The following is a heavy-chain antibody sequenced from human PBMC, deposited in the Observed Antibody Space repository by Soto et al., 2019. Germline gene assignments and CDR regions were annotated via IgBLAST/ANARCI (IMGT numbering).Heavy chain of an antibody. Sequence: QITLKESGPTLVKPTQTLTLTCTFSGFSLSTSGVGVGWIRQTPRKALEWLALIYWDDDKRYSPSLKSRLTITKDTSRNQVVLTLTNMDPVDTGTYYCAHTYVYSPKSDAFDIWGQGTRVTVSS. D-gene: IGHD3-16*01. V-gene: IGHV2-5*02. CDR2: IYWDDDK. CDR3: AHTYVYSPKSDAFDI. CDR1: GFSLSTSGVG. J-gene: IGHJ3*02.